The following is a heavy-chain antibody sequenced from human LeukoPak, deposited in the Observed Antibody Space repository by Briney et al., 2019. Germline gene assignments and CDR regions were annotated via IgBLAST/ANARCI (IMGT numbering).Heavy chain of an antibody. CDR3: ARVPIVVVTAIYFDY. CDR1: GYTFTGYY. CDR2: INPNSGGT. Sequence: ASVKVSCKASGYTFTGYYMHWVRQAPGQGLEWMGWINPNSGGTNYAQNFLGRVTMTRDTSISTAYMELSRLRSDDTAVYYCARVPIVVVTAIYFDYWGQGTLVTVSS. J-gene: IGHJ4*02. D-gene: IGHD2-21*02. V-gene: IGHV1-2*02.